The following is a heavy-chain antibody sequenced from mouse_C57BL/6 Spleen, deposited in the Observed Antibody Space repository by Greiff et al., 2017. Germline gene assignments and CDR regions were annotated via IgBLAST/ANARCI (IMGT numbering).Heavy chain of an antibody. D-gene: IGHD1-1*01. CDR3: ARDQDDCSSFSFDY. CDR2: ISDGGSYT. J-gene: IGHJ2*01. V-gene: IGHV5-4*01. CDR1: GFTFSSYA. Sequence: EVQRVESGGGLVKPGGSLKLSCAASGFTFSSYAMSWVRQTPEKRLEWVATISDGGSYTYYPDNVKGRFAISRDNAKNNLYLQMSHLKSEDTAMYYCARDQDDCSSFSFDYWGQGTTLTVSS.